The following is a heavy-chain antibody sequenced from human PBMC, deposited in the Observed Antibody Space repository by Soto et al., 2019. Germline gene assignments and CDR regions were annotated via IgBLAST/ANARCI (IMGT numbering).Heavy chain of an antibody. CDR3: VKSPPGYILGDF. V-gene: IGHV3-7*03. CDR2: INHDGSVK. CDR1: GFSFSGEW. D-gene: IGHD5-12*01. Sequence: GGSLRLSCAASGFSFSGEWMTWVRQAPGKGLEWVANINHDGSVKQYGGPVKGRFTISRDNAKNSLYLQIDSLRAEDTALYYCVKSPPGYILGDFWGNGTLVTVSS. J-gene: IGHJ4*01.